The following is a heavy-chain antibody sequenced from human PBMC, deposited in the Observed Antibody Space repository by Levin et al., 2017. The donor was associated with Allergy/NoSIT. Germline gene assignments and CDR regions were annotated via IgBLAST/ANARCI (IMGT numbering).Heavy chain of an antibody. J-gene: IGHJ4*02. CDR3: ARGLDYSKLGY. CDR2: IHPSGST. V-gene: IGHV4-31*03. CDR1: GASVSSGVYY. Sequence: SETLSLTCTVSGASVSSGVYYWSWIRQHPGKGLEFIGCIHPSGSTYYSPSLNSRITMSVDTSKNQISLKMTSVTAADTAVYYCARGLDYSKLGYWGQGTLVTVSS. D-gene: IGHD4-11*01.